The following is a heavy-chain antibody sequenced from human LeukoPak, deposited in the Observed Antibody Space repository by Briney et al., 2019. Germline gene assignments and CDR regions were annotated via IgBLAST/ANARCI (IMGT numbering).Heavy chain of an antibody. J-gene: IGHJ4*02. Sequence: SGGSLRLSCAASGLTFSIYEMNWVRQAPGKGLEWVSYIGSSGSTMYYADSVKGRFTISRDNAKNSLYLQMNSLRAEDTAVYYCASSGGYRGDYAIDYWGQGTLVTVSS. V-gene: IGHV3-48*03. D-gene: IGHD4-17*01. CDR1: GLTFSIYE. CDR2: IGSSGSTM. CDR3: ASSGGYRGDYAIDY.